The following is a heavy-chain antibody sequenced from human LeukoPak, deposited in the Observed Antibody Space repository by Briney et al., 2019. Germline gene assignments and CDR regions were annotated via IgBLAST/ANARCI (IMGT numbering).Heavy chain of an antibody. D-gene: IGHD3-10*01. V-gene: IGHV3-30*18. CDR1: GFTFSSYG. CDR3: AKSDLTGSGRHYYYMDV. CDR2: ISYDGSNK. Sequence: PGGSLRLSCAASGFTFSSYGMHWVRQAPGKGLEWVAVISYDGSNKYYADSVKGRFTISRDNSKNTLYLQMNSLRAEDTAVYYCAKSDLTGSGRHYYYMDVWGKGTTVTVSS. J-gene: IGHJ6*03.